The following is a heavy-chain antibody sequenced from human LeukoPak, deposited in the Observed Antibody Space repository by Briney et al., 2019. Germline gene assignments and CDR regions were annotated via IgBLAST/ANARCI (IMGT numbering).Heavy chain of an antibody. CDR2: ISYDGSNK. J-gene: IGHJ4*02. CDR1: GFTFSSSG. Sequence: GGSLRLSCAVSGFTFSSSGMHWVRQAPGKGLGWVAVISYDGSNKYYADSVKGRFTISRDNSKNTLYLQMNSLRAEDTAVYYCARGVRAKYYDFWSAEYYFDYWGQGTLVTVSS. D-gene: IGHD3-3*01. CDR3: ARGVRAKYYDFWSAEYYFDY. V-gene: IGHV3-30*03.